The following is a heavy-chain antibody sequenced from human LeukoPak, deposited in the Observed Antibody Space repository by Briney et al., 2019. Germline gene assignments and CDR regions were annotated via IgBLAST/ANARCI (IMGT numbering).Heavy chain of an antibody. CDR1: GCTFTSYG. Sequence: VASVKVSCKDSGCTFTSYGISWVRQAPGQGLEWMGWISAYNGNTNYAQKLQGRVTMTTDTSTSTAYMELRSLRSDDTAVYYCAREISGYSPGILDYWGLGTLVTVSS. CDR2: ISAYNGNT. CDR3: AREISGYSPGILDY. V-gene: IGHV1-18*01. J-gene: IGHJ4*02. D-gene: IGHD6-13*01.